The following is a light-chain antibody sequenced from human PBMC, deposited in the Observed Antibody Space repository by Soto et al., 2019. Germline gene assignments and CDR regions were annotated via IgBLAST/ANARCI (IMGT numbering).Light chain of an antibody. CDR2: DAS. Sequence: DIQMTQSPSTLSASVGDRVPITCRASQSISSWLAWYQQKPGKAPKLLIYDASSLESGVPSRFSGSGSGTEFTLTISSLQPDDFATYYCHQCDSYPYTFGQGTKLEIK. V-gene: IGKV1-5*01. CDR1: QSISSW. CDR3: HQCDSYPYT. J-gene: IGKJ2*01.